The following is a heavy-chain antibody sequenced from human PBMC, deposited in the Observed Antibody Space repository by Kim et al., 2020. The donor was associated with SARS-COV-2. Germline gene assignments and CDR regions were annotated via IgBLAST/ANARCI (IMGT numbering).Heavy chain of an antibody. CDR2: IYYSGST. CDR1: GGSISSSSYY. D-gene: IGHD2-2*01. V-gene: IGHV4-39*01. J-gene: IGHJ5*02. Sequence: SETLSLTCTVSGGSISSSSYYWGWIRQPPGKGLEWIGSIYYSGSTYYNPSLKSRVTISVDTSKNQFSLKLSSVTAADTAVYYCARQPSGYQLLRYWFDPWGQGTLVTVSS. CDR3: ARQPSGYQLLRYWFDP.